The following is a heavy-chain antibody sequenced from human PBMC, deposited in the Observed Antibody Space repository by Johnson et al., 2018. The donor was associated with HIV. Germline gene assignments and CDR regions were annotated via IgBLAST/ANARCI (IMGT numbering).Heavy chain of an antibody. CDR3: AIVGVSGYDLAAFDI. V-gene: IGHV3-30-3*01. Sequence: QVQLVESGGGLVKPGGSLRLSCAASGFTFSSYAMHWVRQAPGKGLEWLALLSYDGINKYYADSVKGRFSISRDNSRNTLYLQMSSLRPEDTAVYFCAIVGVSGYDLAAFDIWGQGTMVTVSA. CDR2: LSYDGINK. D-gene: IGHD5-12*01. J-gene: IGHJ3*02. CDR1: GFTFSSYA.